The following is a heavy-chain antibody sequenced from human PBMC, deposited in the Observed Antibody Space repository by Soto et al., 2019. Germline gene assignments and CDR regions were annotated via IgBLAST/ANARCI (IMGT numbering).Heavy chain of an antibody. CDR2: IYWDDDK. V-gene: IGHV2-5*02. J-gene: IGHJ4*02. Sequence: QITLKGSGPPLVKPTQTLTLTCTISGFSLSTTGVSVGWIRQPPGKALEWLALIYWDDDKRYSPSLKSRLTITKDTYKKQVVLTMTNMDPVDTAIYYCAHRRYYYGSGDLFDYWGQGTLVTVSS. CDR3: AHRRYYYGSGDLFDY. CDR1: GFSLSTTGVS. D-gene: IGHD3-10*01.